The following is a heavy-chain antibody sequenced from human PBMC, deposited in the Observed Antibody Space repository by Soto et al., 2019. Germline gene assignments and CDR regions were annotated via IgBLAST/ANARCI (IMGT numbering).Heavy chain of an antibody. Sequence: QVQLVQSGAEVKKPGSSVKVSCKASGGTFSSYTISWVRQAPGQGLEWMGRIIPILGIANYAQKFQGRVTITADKSTSTXXMELSCLRSEDTAVYYCARNPYYYDSSGYPYYFDYWGQGTLVTVSS. CDR3: ARNPYYYDSSGYPYYFDY. J-gene: IGHJ4*02. V-gene: IGHV1-69*02. CDR1: GGTFSSYT. CDR2: IIPILGIA. D-gene: IGHD3-22*01.